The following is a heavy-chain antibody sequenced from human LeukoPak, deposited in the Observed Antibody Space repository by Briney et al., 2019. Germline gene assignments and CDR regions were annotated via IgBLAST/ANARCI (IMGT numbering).Heavy chain of an antibody. Sequence: GGSLRLSCAASGFTFSGSAMHWVRQAPGKGLEWVSAISGSGGSTYYADSVKGRFTISRDNSKNTLYLQMNSLRAEDTAVYYCANGEVWYFDYWGQGTLVTVSS. CDR2: ISGSGGST. CDR1: GFTFSGSA. D-gene: IGHD1-14*01. CDR3: ANGEVWYFDY. J-gene: IGHJ4*02. V-gene: IGHV3-23*01.